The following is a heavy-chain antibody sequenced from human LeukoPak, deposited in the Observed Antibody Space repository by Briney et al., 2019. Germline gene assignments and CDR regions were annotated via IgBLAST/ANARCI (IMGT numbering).Heavy chain of an antibody. V-gene: IGHV3-49*03. CDR1: GFTLSIYG. Sequence: GGSLRLSCATSGFTLSIYGMHWFRQAPGKGLEWVGFIRSKAYGGTTEYAASVKGRFTISRDDSKSIAYLQMNSLKTEDTAVYYCTRDFGDCSGGSCYSIGYWGQGTLVTVSS. D-gene: IGHD2-15*01. J-gene: IGHJ4*02. CDR2: IRSKAYGGTT. CDR3: TRDFGDCSGGSCYSIGY.